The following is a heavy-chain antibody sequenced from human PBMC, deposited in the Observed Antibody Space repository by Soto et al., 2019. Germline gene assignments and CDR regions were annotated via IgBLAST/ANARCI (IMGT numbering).Heavy chain of an antibody. CDR3: ARDSAAGIGYNWFDP. J-gene: IGHJ5*02. Sequence: GASVKVSCKASGYTFTSYGISWVRQAPGQGLEWMGWISAYNGNTNYAQKLQGRVTMTTDTSTSTAYMELRSLRSDDTAVYYCARDSAAGIGYNWFDPWGQGTLVTVSS. CDR2: ISAYNGNT. CDR1: GYTFTSYG. V-gene: IGHV1-18*01. D-gene: IGHD6-13*01.